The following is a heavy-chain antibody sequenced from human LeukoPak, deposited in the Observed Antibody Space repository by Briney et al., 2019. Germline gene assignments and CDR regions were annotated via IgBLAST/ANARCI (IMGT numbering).Heavy chain of an antibody. Sequence: GASVKVSCKASGYTFKSYGISWVRQAPGQGLEWMGWMNPNSGNTGYAQKFQGRVTITRNTSISTAYMELSSLRSEDTAVYYCARAGYCSGGSCYTYYFDYWGQGTLVTVSS. CDR1: GYTFKSYG. CDR3: ARAGYCSGGSCYTYYFDY. V-gene: IGHV1-8*03. CDR2: MNPNSGNT. J-gene: IGHJ4*02. D-gene: IGHD2-15*01.